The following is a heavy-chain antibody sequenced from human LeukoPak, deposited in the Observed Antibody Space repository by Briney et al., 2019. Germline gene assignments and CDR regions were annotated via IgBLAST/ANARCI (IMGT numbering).Heavy chain of an antibody. CDR1: GFTFDDYA. CDR3: ARDGDIAVAGIDY. Sequence: PGGSLRLSCAASGFTFDDYAMHWVRQAPGKGLEWVSGISWNSGSIGYADSVKGRFTISRDNAKNSLYLQMNSLRAEDTAVYYCARDGDIAVAGIDYWGQGTLVTVSS. CDR2: ISWNSGSI. J-gene: IGHJ4*02. V-gene: IGHV3-9*01. D-gene: IGHD6-19*01.